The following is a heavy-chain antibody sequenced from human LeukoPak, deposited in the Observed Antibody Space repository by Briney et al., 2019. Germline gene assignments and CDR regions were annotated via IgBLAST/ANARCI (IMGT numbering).Heavy chain of an antibody. Sequence: GGSLRLSCAASGFTFSSYWIHWVRQAPGKGLVWVSRINSDGSSTSYADSVKGRLTISRDNAKNTLYLQMNSLRAEDTAVYYCARDRDYYGSGNDDYWGQGTLVTVSS. J-gene: IGHJ4*02. CDR2: INSDGSST. CDR3: ARDRDYYGSGNDDY. CDR1: GFTFSSYW. V-gene: IGHV3-74*01. D-gene: IGHD3-10*01.